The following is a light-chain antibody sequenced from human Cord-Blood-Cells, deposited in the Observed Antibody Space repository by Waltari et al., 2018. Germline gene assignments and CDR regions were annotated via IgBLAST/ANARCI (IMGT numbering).Light chain of an antibody. CDR2: GKN. J-gene: IGLJ3*02. Sequence: SSELTQDSAVSVALGLTVRITCQGARLRRSYASWSQQKQGQAPVLFIYGKNNRPSEIPDLFSGSSSGNTASLTITGAQAEEEADYYCNSRDSSGNHLVFGGGTKLTVL. V-gene: IGLV3-19*01. CDR1: RLRRSY. CDR3: NSRDSSGNHLV.